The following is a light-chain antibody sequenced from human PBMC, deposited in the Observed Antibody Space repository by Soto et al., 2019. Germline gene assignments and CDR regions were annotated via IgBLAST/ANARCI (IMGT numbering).Light chain of an antibody. CDR1: QSISSW. J-gene: IGKJ1*01. Sequence: IQMTQSPSTLSASVGDRVTITFRASQSISSWLAWYQQKPGKAPKLLIYKASSLESGVPSRFSGSGSGTEFTLTISSLQPDDFATYYCQQYNSYPTFGQGTKVDIK. V-gene: IGKV1-5*03. CDR3: QQYNSYPT. CDR2: KAS.